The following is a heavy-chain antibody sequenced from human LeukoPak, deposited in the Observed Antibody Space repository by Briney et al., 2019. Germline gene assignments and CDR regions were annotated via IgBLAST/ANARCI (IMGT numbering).Heavy chain of an antibody. CDR1: GYTFTSYD. Sequence: GASVKVPCKASGYTFTSYDINWVRQATGQGLEWMGWMNPNSGNTGYAQKFQGRVTMTRNTSISTAYMELSSLRSEDTAVYYCARRKPRRGTNYDFCSGYYTDDYWDQGTLVTVSS. CDR2: MNPNSGNT. J-gene: IGHJ4*02. V-gene: IGHV1-8*01. CDR3: ARRKPRRGTNYDFCSGYYTDDY. D-gene: IGHD3-3*01.